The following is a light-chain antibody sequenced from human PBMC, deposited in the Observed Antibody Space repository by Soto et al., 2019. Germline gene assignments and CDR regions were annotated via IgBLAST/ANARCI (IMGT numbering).Light chain of an antibody. V-gene: IGKV3-15*01. CDR2: GAS. Sequence: EIVMTQSPATLSVSPGERATLSCRASRNINRKLAWYQQKPGQAPRLLISGASTRATGIPARFSGSGSGTEFTLTFSSMQSEDFAVYFCQQYYDYPPLIFGGGTKVEIK. J-gene: IGKJ4*01. CDR3: QQYYDYPPLI. CDR1: RNINRK.